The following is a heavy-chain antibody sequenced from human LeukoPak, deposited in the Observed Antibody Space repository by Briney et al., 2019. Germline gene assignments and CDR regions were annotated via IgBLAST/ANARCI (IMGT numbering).Heavy chain of an antibody. CDR1: GFTFSDCN. D-gene: IGHD2-2*01. CDR3: AKEVVVVPAAIRGAFDI. CDR2: IRYDGSNK. Sequence: GGSLRLSCAASGFTFSDCNMNWVRQAPGKGLEWVAFIRYDGSNKYYADSVKGRFSISRDNSKNTLYLQMNRLRAEDTAVYYCAKEVVVVPAAIRGAFDIWGQGTMVTVSS. J-gene: IGHJ3*02. V-gene: IGHV3-30*02.